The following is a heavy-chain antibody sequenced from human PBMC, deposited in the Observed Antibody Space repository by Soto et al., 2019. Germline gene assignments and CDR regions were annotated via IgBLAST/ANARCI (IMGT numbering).Heavy chain of an antibody. CDR3: ARGLTYYDILSGYYSCTSSSLYFDL. CDR1: GYTFTSYD. J-gene: IGHJ2*01. V-gene: IGHV1-8*01. CDR2: MNPNSGNT. D-gene: IGHD3-9*01. Sequence: ASVKVSCKASGYTFTSYDINWVRQATGQGLEWMGWMNPNSGNTGYAQKFQGRVTMTRNTSISTAYMELSSLRSEDTAVYYCARGLTYYDILSGYYSCTSSSLYFDLWGRGTLVTVSS.